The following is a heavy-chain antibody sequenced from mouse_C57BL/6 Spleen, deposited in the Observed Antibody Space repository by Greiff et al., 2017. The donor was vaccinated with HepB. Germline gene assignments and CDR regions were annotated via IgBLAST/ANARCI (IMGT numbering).Heavy chain of an antibody. CDR1: GYSITSGYY. J-gene: IGHJ3*01. D-gene: IGHD4-1*01. Sequence: EVKLMESGPGLVKPSQSLSLTCSVTGYSITSGYYWNWIRQFPGNKLEWMGYISYDGSNNYNPSLKNRISITRDTSKNQFFLKLNSVTTEDTATYYCATLGRDAYWGQGTLVTVSA. CDR2: ISYDGSN. V-gene: IGHV3-6*01. CDR3: ATLGRDAY.